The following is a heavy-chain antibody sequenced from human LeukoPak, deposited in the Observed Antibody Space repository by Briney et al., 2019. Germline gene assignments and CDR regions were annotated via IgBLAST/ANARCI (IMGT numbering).Heavy chain of an antibody. D-gene: IGHD3-3*01. CDR1: EFTFSSHA. CDR3: AKDLGTYYDFWSGYYTGDYFDY. CDR2: ISGGGEST. J-gene: IGHJ4*02. V-gene: IGHV3-23*01. Sequence: GGSLRLSCVASEFTFSSHAMNWVRQAPGKGLEWVSSISGGGESTYYADSVKGRFTVSRDNSKNTLYLQINSLRGEDTAVYYCAKDLGTYYDFWSGYYTGDYFDYWGQGTLVTVSS.